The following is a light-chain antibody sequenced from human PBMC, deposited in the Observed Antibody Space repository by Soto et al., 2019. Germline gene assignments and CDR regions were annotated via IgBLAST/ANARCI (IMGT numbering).Light chain of an antibody. J-gene: IGKJ5*01. CDR1: QDITNY. CDR2: DAS. V-gene: IGKV1-33*01. Sequence: DIQMTQSPSSLSSSVGEIFTITCQASQDITNYLNWYQLKPGKAPKLLIYDASNLETGVPSRFSGSGSGTDFTFTISSLQPEDIATYYCQQYNNLPTFGQGTRLEIK. CDR3: QQYNNLPT.